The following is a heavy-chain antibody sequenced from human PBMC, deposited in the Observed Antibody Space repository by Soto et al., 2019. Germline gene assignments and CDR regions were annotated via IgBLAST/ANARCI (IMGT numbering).Heavy chain of an antibody. D-gene: IGHD6-13*01. CDR1: GGTFSSYA. J-gene: IGHJ4*02. CDR3: ARDYEGYSSSWFYFDY. CDR2: IIPIFGTA. V-gene: IGHV1-69*01. Sequence: QVQLVQSGAEVKKPGSSVKVSCKASGGTFSSYAISWVRQAPGQGLEWMGGIIPIFGTANYAQKFQGRVTITADESTSTAYMELSSLRSEDTAVYYWARDYEGYSSSWFYFDYWGQGTLVTVSS.